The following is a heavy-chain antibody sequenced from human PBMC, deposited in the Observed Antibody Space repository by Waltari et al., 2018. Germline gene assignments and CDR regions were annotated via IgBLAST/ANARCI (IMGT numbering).Heavy chain of an antibody. CDR2: TRNKANSYTT. J-gene: IGHJ4*02. Sequence: EVQLVESGGGLVQPGGSLRLSCAASGFTFSDHYMDWVRQAPGKGLEWVGRTRNKANSYTTEYAASVKGRFTISRDDSKNSLYLQMNSLKTEDTAVYYCARGDDFWSGLDYWGQGTLVTVSS. V-gene: IGHV3-72*01. CDR1: GFTFSDHY. D-gene: IGHD3-3*01. CDR3: ARGDDFWSGLDY.